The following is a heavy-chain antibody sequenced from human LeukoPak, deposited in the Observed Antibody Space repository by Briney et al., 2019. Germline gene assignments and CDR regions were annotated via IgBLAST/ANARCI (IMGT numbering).Heavy chain of an antibody. CDR2: ISSSAGTI. Sequence: GGSLRLSCAASGFSFRSDEMNWDRQAPGKGLEWISHISSSAGTIYYADSVKGRFTISRDNAKNSLYLQMNSLRVEDTAVYYCAGGGDYWGQGTLVTVSS. D-gene: IGHD3-16*01. CDR3: AGGGDY. J-gene: IGHJ4*02. V-gene: IGHV3-48*03. CDR1: GFSFRSDE.